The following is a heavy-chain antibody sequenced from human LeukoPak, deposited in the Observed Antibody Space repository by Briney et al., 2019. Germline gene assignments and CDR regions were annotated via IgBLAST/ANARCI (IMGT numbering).Heavy chain of an antibody. CDR1: GYRFTSYW. CDR2: IYPGDSDT. Sequence: PGESLKISCKGSGYRFTSYWIGWVRQMPGKGLEWMGFIYPGDSDTRYGPSFQGQVTISADKSMSTAYLQWSSLKASDTAMYYCARRRGRYSGDAFDIWGQGTMVTVSS. D-gene: IGHD1-26*01. CDR3: ARRRGRYSGDAFDI. J-gene: IGHJ3*02. V-gene: IGHV5-51*01.